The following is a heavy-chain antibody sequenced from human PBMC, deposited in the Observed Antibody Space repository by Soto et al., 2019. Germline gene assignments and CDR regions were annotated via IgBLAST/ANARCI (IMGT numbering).Heavy chain of an antibody. CDR1: GFPFSSFS. D-gene: IGHD5-12*01. CDR2: ISPGGNSV. Sequence: EVQVVESGGGLVMPGGSLRLACAASGFPFSSFSWNWVRQAPGKGLEWVSSISPGGNSVYYADSVKGRFTISRDNAKNSLYLQMNNLRAEDAAVYYCARPRGPRGYDLIDYWGQGTLVTVSS. V-gene: IGHV3-21*02. J-gene: IGHJ4*02. CDR3: ARPRGPRGYDLIDY.